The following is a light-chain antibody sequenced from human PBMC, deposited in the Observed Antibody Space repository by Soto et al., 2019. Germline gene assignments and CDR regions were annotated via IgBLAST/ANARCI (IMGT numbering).Light chain of an antibody. CDR3: LRDINYPWT. J-gene: IGKJ1*01. Sequence: DIQMTQSPSTLSASVGDRVTITCRASQSISSWLAWYQQKPGKAPKLLIYDASNLQSGVPPRFSGSGSGTDFTLAISSLQPEDSATYYCLRDINYPWTFGQGTKVDIK. CDR1: QSISSW. V-gene: IGKV1-5*01. CDR2: DAS.